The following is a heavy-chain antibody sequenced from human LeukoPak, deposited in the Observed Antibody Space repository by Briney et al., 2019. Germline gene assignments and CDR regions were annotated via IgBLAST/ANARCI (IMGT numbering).Heavy chain of an antibody. Sequence: SETLSLTCPVSGGSISNYYYWTWIRQPPGKGLERIGYVYYTGSTNFNPSLKSRVTMSLDTSRNQFSLKLTSLTAADTAVYYCARGAMATTPFFDYWGQGTLVTVSS. V-gene: IGHV4-59*01. J-gene: IGHJ4*02. CDR1: GGSISNYY. CDR2: VYYTGST. CDR3: ARGAMATTPFFDY. D-gene: IGHD5-24*01.